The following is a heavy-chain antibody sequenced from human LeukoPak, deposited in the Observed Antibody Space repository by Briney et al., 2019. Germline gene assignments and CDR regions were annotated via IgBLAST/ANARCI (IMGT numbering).Heavy chain of an antibody. D-gene: IGHD3-10*01. J-gene: IGHJ3*02. CDR2: INHSGST. CDR1: GESFTIYY. V-gene: IGHV4-34*01. CDR3: ARGLWFGVPGAFDI. Sequence: SETLSLTCAVYGESFTIYYWTWIRQPPGKGLEWIGEINHSGSTNYNPSLKSRVTMSVDTSKNQFSLRLTSVTAADTAVYYCARGLWFGVPGAFDIWGRGTMVTVSS.